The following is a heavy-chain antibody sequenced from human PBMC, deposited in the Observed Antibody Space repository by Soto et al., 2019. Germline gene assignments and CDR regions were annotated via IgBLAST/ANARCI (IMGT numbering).Heavy chain of an antibody. D-gene: IGHD1-26*01. V-gene: IGHV2-5*02. Sequence: SGPTLVNPTQTLTLTCTFSGFSLSTSGVGVGWIRQPPGKALEWLALIHWDDDKRYSPSLKSRLTITKDTSKNQVVLTMTNMDPVDTATYHCALSPTTDNRRYFDYWGQGTLVTVSS. CDR1: GFSLSTSGVG. CDR3: ALSPTTDNRRYFDY. CDR2: IHWDDDK. J-gene: IGHJ4*02.